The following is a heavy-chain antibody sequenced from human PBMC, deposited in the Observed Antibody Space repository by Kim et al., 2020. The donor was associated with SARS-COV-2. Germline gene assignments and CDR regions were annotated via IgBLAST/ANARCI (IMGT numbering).Heavy chain of an antibody. CDR2: TYYRSKWYN. CDR3: ARDTRYCSGGSCGWFDP. Sequence: SQTLSLTCAISGDSVSSNSAAWNWIRQSPSRGLEWLGRTYYRSKWYNDYAVSVKSRITINPDTSKNQFSLQLNSVTPEDTAVYYCARDTRYCSGGSCGWFDPWGQGTLVTVSA. J-gene: IGHJ5*02. V-gene: IGHV6-1*01. CDR1: GDSVSSNSAA. D-gene: IGHD2-15*01.